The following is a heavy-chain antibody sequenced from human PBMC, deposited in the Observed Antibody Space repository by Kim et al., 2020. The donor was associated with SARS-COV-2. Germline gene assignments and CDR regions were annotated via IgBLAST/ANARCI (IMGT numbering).Heavy chain of an antibody. CDR2: IYYSGST. CDR3: ARLVYIQYYYYGMDV. Sequence: SETLSLTCTVSGGSISSSSYYWGWIRQPPGKGLEWIGSIYYSGSTYYNPSLKSRVTISVDTSKNQFSLKLSSVTAADTAVYYCARLVYIQYYYYGMDVWGQGTTVTVSS. CDR1: GGSISSSSYY. V-gene: IGHV4-39*01. J-gene: IGHJ6*02. D-gene: IGHD1-20*01.